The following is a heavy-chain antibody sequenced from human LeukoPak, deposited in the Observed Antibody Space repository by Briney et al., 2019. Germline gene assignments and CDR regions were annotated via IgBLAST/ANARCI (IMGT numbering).Heavy chain of an antibody. V-gene: IGHV4-39*01. CDR3: ARPSGNSPYGESRGFDY. CDR1: GGSISSSSYY. CDR2: IYYSGST. J-gene: IGHJ4*02. Sequence: KPSETLSLTCTVSGGSISSSSYYWGCIRQPPGKGLEWIGSIYYSGSTYYNPSLKSRVTISVDTSKNQFSLKLSSVTAADTAVYYCARPSGNSPYGESRGFDYWGQGTLVTVSS. D-gene: IGHD3-10*01.